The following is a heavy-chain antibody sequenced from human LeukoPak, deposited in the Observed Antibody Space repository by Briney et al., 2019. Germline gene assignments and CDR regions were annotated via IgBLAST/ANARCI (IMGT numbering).Heavy chain of an antibody. CDR3: ARLRFWSGYPYYFDY. D-gene: IGHD3-3*01. J-gene: IGHJ4*02. CDR2: IYPGDSDT. Sequence: GESLQISCKGSGYSFTSYWIGWVRQMPGKGLEWMGIIYPGDSDTRYSPSFQGQVTISADKSISTAYLQWSSLKASDTAMYYCARLRFWSGYPYYFDYWGQGTLVTVSS. V-gene: IGHV5-51*01. CDR1: GYSFTSYW.